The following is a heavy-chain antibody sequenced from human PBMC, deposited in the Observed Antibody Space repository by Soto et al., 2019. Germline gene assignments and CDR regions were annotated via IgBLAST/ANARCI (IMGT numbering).Heavy chain of an antibody. CDR1: GGTFSSYA. D-gene: IGHD1-26*01. CDR3: ASIGGATLDY. J-gene: IGHJ4*02. Sequence: ASVKVSCKASGGTFSSYAISWVRQAPGQGLEWMGGIIPIFGTANYAQKFQGRVTITADESTSTAYMELSSLRSGDTAVYYCASIGGATLDYWGQGTLVTVSS. CDR2: IIPIFGTA. V-gene: IGHV1-69*13.